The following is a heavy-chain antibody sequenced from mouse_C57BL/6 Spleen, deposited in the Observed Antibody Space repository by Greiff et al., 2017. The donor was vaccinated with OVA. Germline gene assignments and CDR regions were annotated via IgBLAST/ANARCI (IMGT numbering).Heavy chain of an antibody. CDR2: ISSGSSTI. V-gene: IGHV5-17*01. CDR1: GFTFSDYG. J-gene: IGHJ4*01. D-gene: IGHD2-10*02. CDR3: ATYEYFFWAMDY. Sequence: EVQVLESGGGLVKPGGSLKLSCAASGFTFSDYGMHWVRQAPEQGLEWVAYISSGSSTIYYADTVKGRSTISRDHAKNTLFLQMTSLRSEDTAMYYCATYEYFFWAMDYWGQGTSVTVSS.